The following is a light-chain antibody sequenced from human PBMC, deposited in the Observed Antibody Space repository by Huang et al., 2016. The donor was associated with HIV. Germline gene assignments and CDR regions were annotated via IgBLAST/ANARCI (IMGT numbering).Light chain of an antibody. CDR1: QSVLYSLSKKNY. J-gene: IGKJ1*01. Sequence: DIVMTQSPDSLAVSPGGRATINCKSSQSVLYSLSKKNYLAWCQQKPGRPPKLLIYWATTRESGVPDRFSGSGSGTDFTLTISNLQAEDVAVYFCLQYYSVPQTFGHGTKVEIK. CDR2: WAT. V-gene: IGKV4-1*01. CDR3: LQYYSVPQT.